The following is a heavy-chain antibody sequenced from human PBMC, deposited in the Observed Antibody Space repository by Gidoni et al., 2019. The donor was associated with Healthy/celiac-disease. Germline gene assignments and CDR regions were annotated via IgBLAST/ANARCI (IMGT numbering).Heavy chain of an antibody. J-gene: IGHJ6*04. D-gene: IGHD3-10*01. Sequence: EVQLVESGGGLVQPGGSLKLSCAASGFTFSGSAMHWVRQASGKGLEWVGRIRSKANSYATAYAASVKGRFTISRDDSKNTAYLQMNSLKTEDTAVYYCTRRIVGSAPGYELDVWGKGTTVTVSS. V-gene: IGHV3-73*01. CDR1: GFTFSGSA. CDR3: TRRIVGSAPGYELDV. CDR2: IRSKANSYAT.